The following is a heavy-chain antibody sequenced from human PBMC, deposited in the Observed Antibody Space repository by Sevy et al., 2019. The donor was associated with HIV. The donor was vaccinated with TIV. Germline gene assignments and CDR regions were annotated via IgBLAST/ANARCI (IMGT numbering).Heavy chain of an antibody. D-gene: IGHD2-8*01. CDR2: LSFGCGEI. V-gene: IGHV3-23*01. Sequence: GGSLRLSCAASGFTFSKYSMSWVRQPPGKGLEWVSTLSFGCGEINYADSVKGRFTSSRVNSKGSVYLQMNNRRAEDTAVYYCAREGCTKPHDYWGQGTLVTGSS. CDR1: GFTFSKYS. J-gene: IGHJ4*02. CDR3: AREGCTKPHDY.